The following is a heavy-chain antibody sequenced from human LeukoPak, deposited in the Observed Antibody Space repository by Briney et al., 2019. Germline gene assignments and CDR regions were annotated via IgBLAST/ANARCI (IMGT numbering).Heavy chain of an antibody. CDR2: MNPNSGNT. V-gene: IGHV1-8*02. D-gene: IGHD1-7*01. CDR3: ARVGQWRNYNAFDI. CDR1: GGTFSSYA. J-gene: IGHJ3*02. Sequence: GASVKVSCKASGGTFSSYAISWVRQATGQGLEWMGWMNPNSGNTGYAQKFQGRVTMTRNTSISTAYMELSSLRSEDTAVYYCARVGQWRNYNAFDIRGQGTMVTVSS.